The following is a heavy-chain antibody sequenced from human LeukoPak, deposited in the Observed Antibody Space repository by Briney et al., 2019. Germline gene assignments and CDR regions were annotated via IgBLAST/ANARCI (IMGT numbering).Heavy chain of an antibody. CDR2: IDPSDSEA. Sequence: GESLKISCNVSGYPFASYWIVWVRQMPGKGLDWLGIIDPSDSEATYGPSFQGQGTISVDKSIMTAFLQWSSLKTSDSAIYYCARVGDGFRGGLDYWGQGTLVTVSS. V-gene: IGHV5-51*01. CDR3: ARVGDGFRGGLDY. CDR1: GYPFASYW. D-gene: IGHD5-24*01. J-gene: IGHJ4*02.